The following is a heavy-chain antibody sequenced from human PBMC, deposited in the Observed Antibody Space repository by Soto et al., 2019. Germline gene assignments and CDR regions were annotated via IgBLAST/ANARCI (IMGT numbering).Heavy chain of an antibody. CDR1: GGSISSYY. CDR2: IYYSGST. Sequence: PSETLSLTCTVSGGSISSYYWSWIRQPPGKGLEWIGYIYYSGSTNYNPSLKSRVTISVDTSKNQFSLKLSSVTAADTAVYYCARGHSGGWDVYFDYWGQGTLVTVSS. D-gene: IGHD6-19*01. J-gene: IGHJ4*02. V-gene: IGHV4-59*08. CDR3: ARGHSGGWDVYFDY.